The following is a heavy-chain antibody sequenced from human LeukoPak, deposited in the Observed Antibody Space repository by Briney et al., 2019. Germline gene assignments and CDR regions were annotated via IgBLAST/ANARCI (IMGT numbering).Heavy chain of an antibody. J-gene: IGHJ4*02. CDR1: GYTFTGYY. CDR3: ARDEGETIFGVALRYDY. CDR2: INPNSGGT. D-gene: IGHD3-3*01. Sequence: ASVKVSCKASGYTFTGYYMHWVRQAPGQGLEWMGWINPNSGGTNYAQKFQGRVTMTRDTSISTAYMELSRLRSDDTAVYYCARDEGETIFGVALRYDYWGQGTLVTVSS. V-gene: IGHV1-2*02.